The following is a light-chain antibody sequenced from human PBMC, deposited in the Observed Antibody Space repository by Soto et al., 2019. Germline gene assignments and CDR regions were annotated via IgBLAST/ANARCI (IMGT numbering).Light chain of an antibody. CDR1: QSVTSY. Sequence: EIVLTQSPATLSLSPRERATLSCRASQSVTSYLAWYQQKPGQAPRLLIYDASTRATGIPARFSGSGSGTDFTLTISSLEPEDFAVYYCHQRTAEKFGGGTTVEI. CDR2: DAS. CDR3: HQRTAEK. J-gene: IGKJ4*01. V-gene: IGKV3-11*01.